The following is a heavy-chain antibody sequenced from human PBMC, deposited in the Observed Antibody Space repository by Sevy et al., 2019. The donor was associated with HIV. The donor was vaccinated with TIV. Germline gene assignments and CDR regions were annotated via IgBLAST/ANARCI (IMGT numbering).Heavy chain of an antibody. Sequence: GGSLRLSCAASGFTFSSYSMNWVRQAPGKGLEWVSSISSSSSYIYYADSVKGRFTISRDNAKNSLYLQMNSLRAEDTAVYYCASETTVRYDILTGYYHDYYYGMDVWGQGTTVTVSS. CDR1: GFTFSSYS. V-gene: IGHV3-21*01. CDR2: ISSSSSYI. D-gene: IGHD3-9*01. CDR3: ASETTVRYDILTGYYHDYYYGMDV. J-gene: IGHJ6*02.